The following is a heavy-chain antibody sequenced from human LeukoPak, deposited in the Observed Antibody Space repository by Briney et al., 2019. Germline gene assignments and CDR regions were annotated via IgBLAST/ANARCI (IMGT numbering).Heavy chain of an antibody. Sequence: GGSLRLSCAASGFTFSNYYMNWVRQAPGKGLEWVAYISNSAILYADSVKGRFTISRDNARNSLCLQMNSLRAEDTAVYYCAINGCYRGVCDFDVWGQGTMVTVSS. CDR3: AINGCYRGVCDFDV. CDR1: GFTFSNYY. CDR2: ISNSAI. D-gene: IGHD2-21*01. V-gene: IGHV3-48*01. J-gene: IGHJ3*01.